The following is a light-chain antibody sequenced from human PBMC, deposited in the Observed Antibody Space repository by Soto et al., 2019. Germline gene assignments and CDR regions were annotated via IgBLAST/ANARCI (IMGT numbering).Light chain of an antibody. V-gene: IGKV1-27*01. CDR3: QKYNSAPCT. J-gene: IGKJ5*01. CDR2: AAS. Sequence: DIQMTQSPSSLSASVGDRVTITCRASQGISNYLAWYQQKPGKVPKLLIYAASTLQSGVPSRFSGSGSGTDFTITISSLQPKDVATYYCQKYNSAPCTFDQGTRLEIK. CDR1: QGISNY.